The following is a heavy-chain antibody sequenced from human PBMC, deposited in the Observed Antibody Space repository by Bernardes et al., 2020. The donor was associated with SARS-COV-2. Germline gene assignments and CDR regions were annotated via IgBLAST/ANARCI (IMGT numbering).Heavy chain of an antibody. CDR3: ARGANYAMGV. V-gene: IGHV4-34*01. CDR1: GGSFSGYY. CDR2: INHSGST. Sequence: SETLSLTCAVYGGSFSGYYWSWIRQPPGKGLEWIGEINHSGSTNYNPSLKSRVTISVDTSKNQFSLELTSVTPEDTAVYYCARGANYAMGVWGQGTTVTVSS. J-gene: IGHJ6*02.